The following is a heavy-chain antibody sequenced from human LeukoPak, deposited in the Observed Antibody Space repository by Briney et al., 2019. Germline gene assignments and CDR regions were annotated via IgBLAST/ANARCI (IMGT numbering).Heavy chain of an antibody. CDR2: IWYDGSNK. D-gene: IGHD5-12*01. CDR1: GVAFSGYG. J-gene: IGHJ4*02. CDR3: ARDPLDIVATHPDY. Sequence: VRCPRLSCAASGVAFSGYGVHWVRQAPGKGVGGGAVIWYDGSNKSYADSVHGRFTISRDNSKNTLYPQMHSLRAEDTAVYYCARDPLDIVATHPDYWGQGTLVTVSS. V-gene: IGHV3-33*01.